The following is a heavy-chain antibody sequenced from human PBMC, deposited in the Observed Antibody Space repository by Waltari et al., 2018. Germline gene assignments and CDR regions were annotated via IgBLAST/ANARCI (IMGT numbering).Heavy chain of an antibody. V-gene: IGHV4-61*02. CDR1: GGSISSGSYY. CDR3: AATDYDFSNFYFDY. D-gene: IGHD3-3*01. J-gene: IGHJ4*02. CDR2: IYTSGST. Sequence: QVQLQESGPGLVKPSQTLSLTCTVSGGSISSGSYYWSWIRQPAGKGLEWIGRIYTSGSTTYNPSRKSRVTISVDTSKNQFSLKLSSVTAADTAVYYCAATDYDFSNFYFDYWGQGTLVTVSS.